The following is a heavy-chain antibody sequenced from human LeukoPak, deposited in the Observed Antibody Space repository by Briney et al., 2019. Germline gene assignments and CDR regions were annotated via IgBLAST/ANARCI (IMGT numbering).Heavy chain of an antibody. CDR2: ISSSGSTI. J-gene: IGHJ6*03. V-gene: IGHV3-11*04. CDR1: GFTLSDYY. CDR3: ARADLAAAGTYYMDV. Sequence: GGSLRLSCAASGFTLSDYYMSWIRQAPGKGLEWVSYISSSGSTIYYADSVKGRFTISRDNAKNSLYLQMNSLRAEDTAVYYRARADLAAAGTYYMDVWGKGTTVTVSS. D-gene: IGHD6-13*01.